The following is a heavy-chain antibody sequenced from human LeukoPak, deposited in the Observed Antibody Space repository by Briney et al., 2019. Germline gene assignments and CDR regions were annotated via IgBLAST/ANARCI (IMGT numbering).Heavy chain of an antibody. CDR3: ASVGSYYYYYYTDV. Sequence: GGSLRLSCAASGFTFSSYWMHWVRQAPGKGLVWVSRINSDGSSTSYADSVKGRFTISRDNAKNTLYLQMNSLRAEDTAVYYCASVGSYYYYYYTDVWGKGTTVTVSS. CDR2: INSDGSST. J-gene: IGHJ6*03. D-gene: IGHD1-26*01. CDR1: GFTFSSYW. V-gene: IGHV3-74*01.